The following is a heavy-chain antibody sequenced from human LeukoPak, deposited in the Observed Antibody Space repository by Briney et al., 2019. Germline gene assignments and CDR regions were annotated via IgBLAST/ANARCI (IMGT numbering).Heavy chain of an antibody. Sequence: GGSLRLSCAASGFSVSGTHMSWVRQAPGEGLEWVAAMYTGGTTYYADAVTGRFTVSRDTSRNSLLLHMDSLRAKDTAVYYCAKDEVTSGGGLASWGQGTLVIVSS. D-gene: IGHD2-21*02. CDR3: AKDEVTSGGGLAS. CDR1: GFSVSGTH. CDR2: MYTGGTT. J-gene: IGHJ5*02. V-gene: IGHV3-53*01.